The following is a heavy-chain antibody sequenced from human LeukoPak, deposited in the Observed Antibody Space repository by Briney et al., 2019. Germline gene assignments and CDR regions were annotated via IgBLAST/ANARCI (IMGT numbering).Heavy chain of an antibody. Sequence: PGRSLRLSCAASGFTFSSYAMPWVRQAPGKGLEWVAVISYDGSNKYYAGSVKGRFTISRDNSKNTLYLQMNSLRAEDTAVYYCARGRRITMVRGVPRTQYFDYWGQGTLVTVSS. V-gene: IGHV3-30-3*01. J-gene: IGHJ4*02. CDR2: ISYDGSNK. CDR3: ARGRRITMVRGVPRTQYFDY. CDR1: GFTFSSYA. D-gene: IGHD3-10*01.